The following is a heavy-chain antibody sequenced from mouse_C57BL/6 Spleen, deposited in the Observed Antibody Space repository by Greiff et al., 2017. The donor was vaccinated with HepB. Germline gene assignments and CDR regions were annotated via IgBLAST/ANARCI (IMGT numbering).Heavy chain of an antibody. CDR2: IDPSDSYT. V-gene: IGHV1-69*01. CDR1: GYTFTSYW. D-gene: IGHD2-3*01. Sequence: QVHVKQPGAELVMPGASVKLSCKASGYTFTSYWMHWVKQRPGQGLEWIGEIDPSDSYTNYNQKFKGKSTLTVDKSSSTAYMQLSSLTSEDSAVYYCARVDGYWGQGTTLTVSS. CDR3: ARVDGY. J-gene: IGHJ2*01.